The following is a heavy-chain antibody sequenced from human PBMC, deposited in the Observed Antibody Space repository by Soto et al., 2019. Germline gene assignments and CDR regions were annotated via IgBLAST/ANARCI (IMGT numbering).Heavy chain of an antibody. Sequence: QEQLLQSGAEVKKPGSSVKVSCKTSGGTLSSYAISWVRQVPGQGLEWMGGIIPIFGTPNYAHKFQDRVTITADESMSTVYMELSSLRFGDTAVYYCAKDPVTTGDHWGQGTLVIVSS. CDR1: GGTLSSYA. CDR2: IIPIFGTP. V-gene: IGHV1-69*01. CDR3: AKDPVTTGDH. J-gene: IGHJ4*02. D-gene: IGHD4-4*01.